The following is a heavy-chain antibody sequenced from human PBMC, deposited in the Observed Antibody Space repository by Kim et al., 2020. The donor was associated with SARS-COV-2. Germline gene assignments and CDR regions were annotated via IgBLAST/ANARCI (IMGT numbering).Heavy chain of an antibody. D-gene: IGHD4-17*01. CDR1: GFTFSSYA. CDR2: ISGSGGST. V-gene: IGHV3-23*01. J-gene: IGHJ4*02. Sequence: GGSLRLSCAASGFTFSSYAMSWVRQAPGKGLEWVSAISGSGGSTYYADSAKGRFTISRDNSKNTLYLQMNSLRAEDTAVYYCAKEWRLNDYGDNFDYWGQGTLVTVSS. CDR3: AKEWRLNDYGDNFDY.